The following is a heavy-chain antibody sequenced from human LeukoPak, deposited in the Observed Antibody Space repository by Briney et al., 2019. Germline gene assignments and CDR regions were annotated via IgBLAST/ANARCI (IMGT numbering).Heavy chain of an antibody. D-gene: IGHD3-22*01. CDR3: AGYYYDSSGYYPGY. J-gene: IGHJ4*02. CDR1: GFTFSTYS. Sequence: PGGSLRLSCAVSGFTFSTYSMNWVRQAPGKGLEWVSSISSSSHYIYYADSVKGRFTISRDNAKNSLYLQMNSLRAEDTAVYYCAGYYYDSSGYYPGYLGQGTLVTVSS. CDR2: ISSSSHYI. V-gene: IGHV3-21*04.